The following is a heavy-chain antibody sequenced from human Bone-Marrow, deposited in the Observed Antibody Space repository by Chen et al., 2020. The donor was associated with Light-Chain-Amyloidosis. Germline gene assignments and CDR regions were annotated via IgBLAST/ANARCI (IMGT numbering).Heavy chain of an antibody. CDR2: IKSEGSAT. CDR3: TRGDCTSTSCFLDF. V-gene: IGHV3-74*01. D-gene: IGHD2-2*01. CDR1: GFTFNAYW. J-gene: IGHJ4*02. Sequence: EVQLVESGGGLVQPGGSLRLSCAASGFTFNAYWMHWVRQVPGKGLVWVARIKSEGSATNYADSVKGRFTVARDNAKNTLYLQMKSLRAEDTAVYYCTRGDCTSTSCFLDFWGQGTLVTVSS.